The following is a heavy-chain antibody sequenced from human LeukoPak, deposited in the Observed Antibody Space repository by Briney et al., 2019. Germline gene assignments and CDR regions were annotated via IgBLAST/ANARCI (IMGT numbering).Heavy chain of an antibody. CDR2: IKSYSGGT. D-gene: IGHD6-6*01. CDR3: ARATGNVPRQD. V-gene: IGHV1-2*02. J-gene: IGHJ4*02. Sequence: ASVKVSCKASGYTFTGYYMHWVRQAPGQGLEWMGWIKSYSGGTNYAEKFQGRVAMTRDTSISTAYMELSSLRSDDTAVYYCARATGNVPRQDWGQGTLVTVSS. CDR1: GYTFTGYY.